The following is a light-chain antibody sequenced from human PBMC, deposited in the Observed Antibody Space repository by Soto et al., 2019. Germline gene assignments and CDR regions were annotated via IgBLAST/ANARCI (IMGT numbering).Light chain of an antibody. V-gene: IGLV2-14*03. CDR3: ILYNDGKSYL. Sequence: QSVLTQPASVSGSPGQSITISCSGTSSDIGSYDHVAWYQQFPGKSPKLIIYAVSDRPSGVSDRFSGSKSGISASLTISGLQTEDEADYYCILYNDGKSYLFGTGGQVTVL. CDR1: SSDIGSYDH. CDR2: AVS. J-gene: IGLJ1*01.